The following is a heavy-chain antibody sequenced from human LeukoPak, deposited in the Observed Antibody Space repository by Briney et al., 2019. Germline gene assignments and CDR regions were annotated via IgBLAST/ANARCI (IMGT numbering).Heavy chain of an antibody. D-gene: IGHD5-24*01. Sequence: ASVKVSCTASGYTFTIYYIHWVRQAPGQGLEWMGIINPSAGSTSYAQKFQGRVTMTRDTSTSTVYMELSSLRSEDTAVYYCARAGRDGYKRDWGQGTLVTVSS. CDR1: GYTFTIYY. CDR3: ARAGRDGYKRD. V-gene: IGHV1-46*01. CDR2: INPSAGST. J-gene: IGHJ4*02.